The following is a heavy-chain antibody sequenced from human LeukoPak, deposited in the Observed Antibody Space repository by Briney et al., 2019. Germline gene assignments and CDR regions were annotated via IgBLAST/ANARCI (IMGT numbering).Heavy chain of an antibody. CDR2: ISGSGDNT. CDR3: AKRSGYTTGWFFDF. V-gene: IGHV3-23*01. Sequence: GGSLKLSCAASGFSFSSHAMSWVHQAPGKGLECVSSISGSGDNTYYAESVKGRLTISRDNSKNTLFLQMNSLRAEDTAVFYSAKRSGYTTGWFFDFWGQGTLVTVSS. J-gene: IGHJ4*02. D-gene: IGHD6-19*01. CDR1: GFSFSSHA.